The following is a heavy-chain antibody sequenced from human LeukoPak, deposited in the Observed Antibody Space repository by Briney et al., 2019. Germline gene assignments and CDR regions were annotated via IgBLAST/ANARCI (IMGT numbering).Heavy chain of an antibody. V-gene: IGHV4-30-2*01. Sequence: SQTLSLTCAVSGGSISSGGYSWSWIRQPPGKGLEWIGYIYHSGSTYYNPSLESRVTISVDRSKNQFSLKLSSVTAADTAVYYCAADSSGYYYYFQHWGQGTLVTVSS. D-gene: IGHD3-22*01. CDR1: GGSISSGGYS. CDR2: IYHSGST. CDR3: AADSSGYYYYFQH. J-gene: IGHJ1*01.